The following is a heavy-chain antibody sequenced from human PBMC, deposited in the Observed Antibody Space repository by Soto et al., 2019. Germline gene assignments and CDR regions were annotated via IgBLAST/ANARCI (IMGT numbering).Heavy chain of an antibody. V-gene: IGHV3-30-3*01. CDR3: ARDTWARRTSYYDTSDTS. CDR1: GFTFSSYA. CDR2: ISDDGTKK. J-gene: IGHJ5*01. D-gene: IGHD3-22*01. Sequence: QVQLVESGGGVVHPGKSLRLSCAGSGFTFSSYAFHWVRQAPGKGLEWVAVISDDGTKKYYADYVKGRFIISRHNYKDTLYLEINSLRIEDTAVYYCARDTWARRTSYYDTSDTSGGHGTLVTV.